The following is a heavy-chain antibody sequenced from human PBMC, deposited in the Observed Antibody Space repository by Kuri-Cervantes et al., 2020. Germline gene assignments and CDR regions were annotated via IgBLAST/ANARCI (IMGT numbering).Heavy chain of an antibody. D-gene: IGHD2-2*01. V-gene: IGHV1-58*02. CDR1: GFTFIISA. Sequence: SVKVSCKASGFTFIISAMQWVRQARGQRLEWIGWLVVGSGYRNFVQKFQQRVTIARDMSASTAYMELSRLKSDDTAVYYCAKEGSWGQLLLVHWGQGTLVTVSS. CDR2: LVVGSGYR. CDR3: AKEGSWGQLLLVH. J-gene: IGHJ4*02.